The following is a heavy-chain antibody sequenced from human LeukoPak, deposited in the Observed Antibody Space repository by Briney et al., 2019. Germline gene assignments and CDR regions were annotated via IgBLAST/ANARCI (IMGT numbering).Heavy chain of an antibody. V-gene: IGHV3-9*01. J-gene: IGHJ6*02. CDR1: GFTFDDYA. Sequence: GGSLRLSCAASGFTFDDYAMHWVRQAPGKGLGWVSGISWNSGSIGYADSVKGRFTISRDNAKNSLYLQMNSLRAEDTALYYCAKDISSSSLANYYYYGMDVWGQGTTVTVSS. CDR3: AKDISSSSLANYYYYGMDV. CDR2: ISWNSGSI. D-gene: IGHD6-13*01.